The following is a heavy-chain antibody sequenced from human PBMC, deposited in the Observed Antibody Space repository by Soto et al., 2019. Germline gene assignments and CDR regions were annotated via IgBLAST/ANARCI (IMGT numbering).Heavy chain of an antibody. CDR2: IYYSGTT. V-gene: IGHV4-59*08. CDR3: ARHRYSYGSYYFDY. J-gene: IGHJ4*02. D-gene: IGHD5-18*01. Sequence: QVQLQESGPGLVKPSETLSLTCSVSGGSINNYYWSWIRQPPGKGLEWIGYIYYSGTTNYNPSLKSRVTISVDTSQNQFSLKLSSVTAADTAVYYCARHRYSYGSYYFDYWGQGTLVTVSS. CDR1: GGSINNYY.